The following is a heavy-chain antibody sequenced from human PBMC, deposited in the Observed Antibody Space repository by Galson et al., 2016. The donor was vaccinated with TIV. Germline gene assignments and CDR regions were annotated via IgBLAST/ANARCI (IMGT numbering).Heavy chain of an antibody. CDR2: ISDDGTKR. V-gene: IGHV3-30*04. Sequence: SLRLSCAASGFVFSDYAIHWVRQAPGKGREWVAVISDDGTKRYHTDSVRGRFSISRDNSDETVHLQMNSLRVEDSAMYYCASELFDFWGQGTLVTVSS. J-gene: IGHJ4*02. CDR1: GFVFSDYA. CDR3: ASELFDF.